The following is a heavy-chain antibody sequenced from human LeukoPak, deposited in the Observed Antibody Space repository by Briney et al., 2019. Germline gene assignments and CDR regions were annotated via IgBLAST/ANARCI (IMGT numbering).Heavy chain of an antibody. Sequence: GGSPRLSCEASGFTFSQYWMHWVRQAPGKGLVWVSRIDPDGSSTNYADSVKGRFTISRDNAKNTLYLQLNSLRAEDTAVYYCAREDYSNYAPYFDYWGQGTLVTVSS. J-gene: IGHJ4*02. CDR2: IDPDGSST. CDR1: GFTFSQYW. V-gene: IGHV3-74*01. CDR3: AREDYSNYAPYFDY. D-gene: IGHD4-11*01.